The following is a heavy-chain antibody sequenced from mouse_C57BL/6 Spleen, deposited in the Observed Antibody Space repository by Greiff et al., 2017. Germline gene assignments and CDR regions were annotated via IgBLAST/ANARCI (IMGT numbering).Heavy chain of an antibody. V-gene: IGHV5-9-1*02. CDR1: GFTFSSSA. CDR2: ISSGGAYI. CDR3: TRELNYDYVRFAY. D-gene: IGHD2-4*01. J-gene: IGHJ3*01. Sequence: MLVESGEGLVQPGGSLQLSCAASGFTFSSSAMSWVRPTPEKRLEWVAYISSGGAYIYYADTVKGRFTISRDNARNTLYLQMSSLKSEDTAMYYCTRELNYDYVRFAYWGQGTLVTVSA.